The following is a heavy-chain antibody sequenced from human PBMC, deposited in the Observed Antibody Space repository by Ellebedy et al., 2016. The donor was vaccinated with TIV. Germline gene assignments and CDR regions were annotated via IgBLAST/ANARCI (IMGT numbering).Heavy chain of an antibody. CDR3: AKDIRSSGLIDY. CDR2: INTDGTTT. D-gene: IGHD6-19*01. J-gene: IGHJ4*02. Sequence: GGSLRLXXVASGFPFSNYWMHWVRQVPGKGLMWVSRINTDGTTTRYADSVKGRFTISRDNAKNSLYLHMDSLTEEDTALYYCAKDIRSSGLIDYWGQGTLVTVSS. V-gene: IGHV3-74*01. CDR1: GFPFSNYW.